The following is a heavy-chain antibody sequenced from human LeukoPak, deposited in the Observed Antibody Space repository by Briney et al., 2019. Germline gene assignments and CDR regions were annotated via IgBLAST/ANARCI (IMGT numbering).Heavy chain of an antibody. V-gene: IGHV3-48*03. CDR3: AQIYTYGSSQFDY. Sequence: GGSLRLSCAASGLTFSNYEMNWVRQAPGKGPEWVSYISSSGSTIYYADSVKGRFTISRDNAKNSLYLQMNSLRAEDTAVYYCAQIYTYGSSQFDYWGQGTPVTVSS. CDR2: ISSSGSTI. J-gene: IGHJ4*02. CDR1: GLTFSNYE. D-gene: IGHD5-18*01.